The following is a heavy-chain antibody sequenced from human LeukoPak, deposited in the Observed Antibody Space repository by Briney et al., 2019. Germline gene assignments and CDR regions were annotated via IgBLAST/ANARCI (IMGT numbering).Heavy chain of an antibody. CDR2: INSDGSST. CDR1: GFTVSSNY. D-gene: IGHD3-22*01. CDR3: ARFRPFDSLQTVNAFDI. V-gene: IGHV3-74*01. J-gene: IGHJ3*02. Sequence: GGSLRLSCAASGFTVSSNYMSWVRQAPGKGLVWVSRINSDGSSTSYADSVKGRFTISRDNAKNTLYLQMNSLRAEDTAVYYCARFRPFDSLQTVNAFDIWGQGTMVTVSS.